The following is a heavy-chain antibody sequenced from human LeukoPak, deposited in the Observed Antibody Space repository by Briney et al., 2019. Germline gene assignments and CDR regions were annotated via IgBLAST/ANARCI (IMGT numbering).Heavy chain of an antibody. J-gene: IGHJ4*02. CDR3: AKGGSYAPLDY. CDR1: GFTFSSSA. CDR2: INNVGDDT. Sequence: GGSLRLSCAASGFTFSSSAMTWVRQAPGKGLEWVSAINNVGDDTIYTDSLKGRSTISRDNSKNTLYLQMYSLRAEDTAVYYCAKGGSYAPLDYWGQGALVTVSS. D-gene: IGHD1-26*01. V-gene: IGHV3-23*01.